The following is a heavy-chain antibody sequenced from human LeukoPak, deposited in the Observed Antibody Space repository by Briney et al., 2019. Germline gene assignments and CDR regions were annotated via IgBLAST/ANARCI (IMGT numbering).Heavy chain of an antibody. Sequence: SGGSLRLSCAASGFTFSSYAMSWVRQAPGKGLEWVSAISGSGGSTYYADSVKGRFTISRDNAKNSLYLQMNSLRAEDTAVYYCARDLFDFYTWGSYGSFDIWGQGTMVTVSS. J-gene: IGHJ3*02. CDR1: GFTFSSYA. CDR2: ISGSGGST. V-gene: IGHV3-23*01. CDR3: ARDLFDFYTWGSYGSFDI. D-gene: IGHD3-16*01.